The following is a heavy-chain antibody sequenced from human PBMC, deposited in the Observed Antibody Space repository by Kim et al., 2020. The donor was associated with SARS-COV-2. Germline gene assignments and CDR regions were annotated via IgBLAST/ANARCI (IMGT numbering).Heavy chain of an antibody. V-gene: IGHV3-23*01. J-gene: IGHJ3*01. CDR2: IGGSDGNT. Sequence: GGSLRLSCAASGFTFRKFAMSWVRQSPGKGLEWVSAIGGSDGNTYYGDSVKGRFTISRDNSKNTLYLQMDSLRAEDTALYYCAKDRDSGSFDALDVWGQGTKVIVSS. CDR1: GFTFRKFA. CDR3: AKDRDSGSFDALDV. D-gene: IGHD3-10*01.